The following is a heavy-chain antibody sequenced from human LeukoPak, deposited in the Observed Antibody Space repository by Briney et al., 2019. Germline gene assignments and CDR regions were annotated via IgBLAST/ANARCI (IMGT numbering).Heavy chain of an antibody. CDR2: ISAYNGNT. Sequence: ASVKVSCKASGYTFTRYGISWVRQAPGQGLEWMGWISAYNGNTNYAQKFQGRVTITADESTSTAYMELSSLRSEDTAVYYCARDPGRYDSSSYYYPWGQGTLVTVSS. D-gene: IGHD3-22*01. J-gene: IGHJ5*02. CDR3: ARDPGRYDSSSYYYP. V-gene: IGHV1-18*01. CDR1: GYTFTRYG.